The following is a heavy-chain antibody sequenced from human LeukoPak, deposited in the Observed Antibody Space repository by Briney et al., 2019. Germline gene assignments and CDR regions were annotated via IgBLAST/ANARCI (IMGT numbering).Heavy chain of an antibody. J-gene: IGHJ4*02. Sequence: SETLSLTCTVSGGSISDYYWSWIRQPPGKGLEWIGYMYSSGTTNSNPSLKSRVTISVDKSKKQFSLKLSSVTAADTAVYYCARLVAPNYYDSSGSYYFDYWGQGTLVTVSS. D-gene: IGHD3-22*01. CDR3: ARLVAPNYYDSSGSYYFDY. CDR1: GGSISDYY. V-gene: IGHV4-59*12. CDR2: MYSSGTT.